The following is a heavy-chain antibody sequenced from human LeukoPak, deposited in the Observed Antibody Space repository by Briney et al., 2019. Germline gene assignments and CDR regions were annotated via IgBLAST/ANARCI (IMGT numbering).Heavy chain of an antibody. CDR1: GFTFRIYE. CDR2: ISSSGTTI. V-gene: IGHV3-48*03. J-gene: IGHJ6*02. CDR3: GRWDNYGIDV. Sequence: PGGTLRLSCAASGFTFRIYEMNGVPQAPGKGLEWISYISSSGTTISYADSVKGRFTISRDNARTSLYLEVNSVRAEDTAFYYCGRWDNYGIDVWGQGTMVTVSS. D-gene: IGHD1-26*01.